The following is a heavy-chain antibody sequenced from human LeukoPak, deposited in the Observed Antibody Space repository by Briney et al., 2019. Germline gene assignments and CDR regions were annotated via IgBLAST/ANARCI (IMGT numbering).Heavy chain of an antibody. CDR1: GYTFRGYW. Sequence: PGGSLRLSCAASGYTFRGYWIHWVRHAPGRGLVWLSRINNEGDNIVYADSVKGRFTVSRDNAKNMVYLQMNSLRAGDSAVYFCTRGGDRNFDLWGQGTLVTVSS. V-gene: IGHV3-74*01. D-gene: IGHD3-10*01. J-gene: IGHJ4*02. CDR2: INNEGDNI. CDR3: TRGGDRNFDL.